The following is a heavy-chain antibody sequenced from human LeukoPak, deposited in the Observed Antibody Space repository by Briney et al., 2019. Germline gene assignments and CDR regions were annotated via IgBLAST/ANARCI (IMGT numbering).Heavy chain of an antibody. V-gene: IGHV1-2*02. CDR1: GYTFTGYY. CDR2: INPNSGGT. CDR3: ARDLQSSSGYYYVVGY. Sequence: ASVKVSCKASGYTFTGYYMHWVRQAPGQGLEWMGWINPNSGGTNYAQKFQGRVTMTRDTSISTACMELSRLRSDDTAVYYCARDLQSSSGYYYVVGYWGQGTLVTVSS. J-gene: IGHJ4*02. D-gene: IGHD3-22*01.